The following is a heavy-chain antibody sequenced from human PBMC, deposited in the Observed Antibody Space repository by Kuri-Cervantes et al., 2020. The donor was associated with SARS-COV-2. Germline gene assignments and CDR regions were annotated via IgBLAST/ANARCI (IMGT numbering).Heavy chain of an antibody. V-gene: IGHV3-66*02. CDR1: GFTVSSRY. D-gene: IGHD1-26*01. J-gene: IGHJ1*01. Sequence: GESLKISCAASGFTVSSRYMTWVRQAPGKGLEWVSTIYSGGSTYYADSVKGRFTISRDNSKNTLYLQMNSLRAEDTAVYYCARALGDSGSYHIQHWGQGTLVTVSS. CDR3: ARALGDSGSYHIQH. CDR2: IYSGGST.